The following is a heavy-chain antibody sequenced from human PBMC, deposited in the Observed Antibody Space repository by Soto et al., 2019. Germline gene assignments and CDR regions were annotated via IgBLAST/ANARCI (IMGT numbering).Heavy chain of an antibody. J-gene: IGHJ4*02. Sequence: SLRLSCAASGFTFSSYGMHWVRQAPGRGLEWVAVIWYDGSNKYYADSVKGRFTISRDNSKNTLYLQMNSLRAEDTAVYYCAKAPSSGWGIDYWGQGTLVTVSS. CDR3: AKAPSSGWGIDY. V-gene: IGHV3-33*06. CDR1: GFTFSSYG. D-gene: IGHD6-19*01. CDR2: IWYDGSNK.